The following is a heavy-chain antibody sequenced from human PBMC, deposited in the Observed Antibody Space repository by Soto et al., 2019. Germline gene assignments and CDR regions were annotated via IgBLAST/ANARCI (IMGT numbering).Heavy chain of an antibody. Sequence: QLQLQESGPGLVKPSETLSLTCTVSGGSISSSSYYWGWIRQPPGKGLEWIGSIYYSGSTYYNPSLKSRVTISVDPSKNQFSLKLSSVTAADTAVYYCARQLASFYDFPFDYWGQGTLVTVSS. CDR1: GGSISSSSYY. V-gene: IGHV4-39*01. CDR3: ARQLASFYDFPFDY. CDR2: IYYSGST. D-gene: IGHD3-3*01. J-gene: IGHJ4*02.